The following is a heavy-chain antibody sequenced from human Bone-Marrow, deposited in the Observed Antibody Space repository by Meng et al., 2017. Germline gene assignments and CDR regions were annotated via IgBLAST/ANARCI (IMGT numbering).Heavy chain of an antibody. V-gene: IGHV3-7*04. J-gene: IGHJ4*02. CDR2: IKQDGSEK. CDR1: GFTFSSYE. Sequence: GESLKISCAASGFTFSSYEMNWVRQAPGKGLEWVANIKQDGSEKYYVDSVKGRFTISRDNAKNSLYLQMNSLRAEDTAVYYCARGSGYYDSSGYVDYWGQGTLVAVSS. CDR3: ARGSGYYDSSGYVDY. D-gene: IGHD3-22*01.